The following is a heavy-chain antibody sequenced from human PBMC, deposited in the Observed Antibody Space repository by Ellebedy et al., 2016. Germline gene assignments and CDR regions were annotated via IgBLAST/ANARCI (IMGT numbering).Heavy chain of an antibody. V-gene: IGHV3-74*01. Sequence: GESLKISCAGSGFSFSSYWVHWVRQAPGKGLVWVSRINSDGSSTSYADSVKGRFTISRDDAKNTLYLQMNSLRAEDTAVYYCASGNSHAFDIWGQGTMVTVPS. J-gene: IGHJ3*02. CDR1: GFSFSSYW. CDR2: INSDGSST. D-gene: IGHD4-23*01. CDR3: ASGNSHAFDI.